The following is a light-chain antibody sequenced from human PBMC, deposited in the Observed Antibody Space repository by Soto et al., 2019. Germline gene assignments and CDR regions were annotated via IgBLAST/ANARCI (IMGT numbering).Light chain of an antibody. CDR1: SSNIESNF. Sequence: QSVLTQPPSASGTPGQRVTISCSGSSSNIESNFVYWYQQFPGTPPRLLIYRNNQRPSGVPDRFSGSKSGTSASLAISALRSEDEADYYCTVWDDSLRGRLFGGGTKLTVL. CDR2: RNN. CDR3: TVWDDSLRGRL. V-gene: IGLV1-47*01. J-gene: IGLJ2*01.